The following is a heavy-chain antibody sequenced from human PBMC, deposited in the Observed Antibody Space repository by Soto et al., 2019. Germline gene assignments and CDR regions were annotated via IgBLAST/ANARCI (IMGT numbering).Heavy chain of an antibody. V-gene: IGHV1-3*05. J-gene: IGHJ4*02. D-gene: IGHD6-19*01. CDR2: INAGNGNT. Sequence: QVQLVQSGAEEKKPGASVKVSCKASGYTFTSYAMHWVRQAPGQRLEWMGWINAGNGNTKYSQKFQGRVSITRNTSASTAYMELSRLRSEDTAVYCCASSPGIAVADYWGQGTLVTVST. CDR1: GYTFTSYA. CDR3: ASSPGIAVADY.